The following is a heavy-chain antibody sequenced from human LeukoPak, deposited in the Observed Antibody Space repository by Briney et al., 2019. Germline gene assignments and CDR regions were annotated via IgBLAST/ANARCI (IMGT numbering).Heavy chain of an antibody. J-gene: IGHJ4*02. Sequence: PGGSLRLSCAASGFTFSSYAMSWVRQAPGKGLEWVSAISGSGGSTYYADSVKGRFTISRDNSKNTLYLQMNSPRAEDTAVYYCAKAPRVQGVIILFNFDYWGQGTLVTVSS. CDR3: AKAPRVQGVIILFNFDY. D-gene: IGHD3-10*01. CDR2: ISGSGGST. V-gene: IGHV3-23*01. CDR1: GFTFSSYA.